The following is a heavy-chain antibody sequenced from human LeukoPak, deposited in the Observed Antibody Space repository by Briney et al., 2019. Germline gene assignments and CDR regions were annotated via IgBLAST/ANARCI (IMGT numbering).Heavy chain of an antibody. CDR1: GFTFSSYW. D-gene: IGHD6-19*01. V-gene: IGHV3-23*01. J-gene: IGHJ4*02. Sequence: GGSLRLSCVASGFTFSSYWMHWVRRDPGKGLEWVSAISGSGGSTYYADSVKGRFTISRDNSKNTLYLQMNSLRAEDTAVYYCAKDGDSSVWYGGYWGQGTLVTVSS. CDR2: ISGSGGST. CDR3: AKDGDSSVWYGGY.